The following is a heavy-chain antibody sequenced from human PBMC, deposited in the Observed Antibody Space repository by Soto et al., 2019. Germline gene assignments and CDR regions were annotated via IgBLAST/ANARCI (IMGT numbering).Heavy chain of an antibody. V-gene: IGHV1-69*08. Sequence: QVQLVQSGAEVKKPGSSVKVSCKASGGTFSSYTISWVRQAPGQGLEWMGRIIPILGIANYAQKFQGRVTITADKSTSTAYMELSSLRSEDTAVYYCARDLAGTLGSLNAFDIGGQGTMVTVSS. CDR3: ARDLAGTLGSLNAFDI. CDR2: IIPILGIA. J-gene: IGHJ3*02. CDR1: GGTFSSYT. D-gene: IGHD3-10*01.